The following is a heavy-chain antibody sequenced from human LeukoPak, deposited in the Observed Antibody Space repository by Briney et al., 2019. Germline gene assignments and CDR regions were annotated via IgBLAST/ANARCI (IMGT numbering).Heavy chain of an antibody. J-gene: IGHJ3*02. D-gene: IGHD5-24*01. CDR2: ITPTLGVP. V-gene: IGHV1-69*02. CDR3: AGPRDGAFEI. Sequence: SVKVSCKASGGTFSSYKITWLRQAPGQGLEWMGTITPTLGVPSYVQKFQGRVSITADRLTSTAYMELSSLSSEDTAVYYCAGPRDGAFEIWGQGTMVTVSS. CDR1: GGTFSSYK.